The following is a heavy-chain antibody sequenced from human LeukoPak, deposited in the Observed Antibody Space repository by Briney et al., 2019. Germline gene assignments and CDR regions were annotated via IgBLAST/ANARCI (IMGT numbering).Heavy chain of an antibody. CDR3: ARSWGPGDGMGV. Sequence: SETLSLTCTVSGGSISSSSYYWSWIRQHPGKGLEWIGYIYYSGSTYYNPSPKSRVTISVDTSKNQFSLKLSSVTAADTAVYYCARSWGPGDGMGVWGQGTTVTVSS. D-gene: IGHD6-13*01. V-gene: IGHV4-31*03. J-gene: IGHJ6*02. CDR1: GGSISSSSYY. CDR2: IYYSGST.